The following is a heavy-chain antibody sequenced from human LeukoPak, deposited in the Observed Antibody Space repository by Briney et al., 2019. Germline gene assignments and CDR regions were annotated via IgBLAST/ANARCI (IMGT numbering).Heavy chain of an antibody. D-gene: IGHD5-24*01. CDR1: GGSISSCY. Sequence: SETLSLTCTVSGGSISSCYWCWIRKPPGEGLGWVGYIYYSASTTYNPSLKSRVTISVDTSKNQFSLKLSSVTAADTAVYYCARGDGYKKFDYWGQGTLVTVSS. V-gene: IGHV4-59*13. CDR2: IYYSAST. J-gene: IGHJ4*02. CDR3: ARGDGYKKFDY.